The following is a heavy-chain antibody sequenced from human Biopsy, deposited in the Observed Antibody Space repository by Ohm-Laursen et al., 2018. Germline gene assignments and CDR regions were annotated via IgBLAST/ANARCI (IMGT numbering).Heavy chain of an antibody. V-gene: IGHV1-46*01. CDR1: GYSFTSYY. J-gene: IGHJ5*01. Sequence: GSSVKVSCNASGYSFTSYYMHWVRQAPGQGLEWMGIINPSGGSTDYAQKFQGRVTMTRDTSTSTVYMELISLRSDDTAVYYCAKGGHKAWLDSWGQGALVTVSS. CDR3: AKGGHKAWLDS. D-gene: IGHD1-26*01. CDR2: INPSGGST.